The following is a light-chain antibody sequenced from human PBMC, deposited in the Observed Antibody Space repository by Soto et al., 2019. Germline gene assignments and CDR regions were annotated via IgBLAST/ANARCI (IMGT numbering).Light chain of an antibody. Sequence: EIVLTQSPGTLSLSPGERATLSCRASQSVSNNYLAWYQQKPGQAPRLLIYGASNRATGIPDRFSGSGSGTDFTLTISRLEPEHFAVYYCQQYGSSGTFGQGTKVDI. CDR1: QSVSNNY. J-gene: IGKJ1*01. CDR3: QQYGSSGT. CDR2: GAS. V-gene: IGKV3-20*01.